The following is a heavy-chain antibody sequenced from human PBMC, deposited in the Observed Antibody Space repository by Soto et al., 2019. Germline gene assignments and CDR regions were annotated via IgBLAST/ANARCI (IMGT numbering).Heavy chain of an antibody. J-gene: IGHJ4*02. CDR3: ANGCGGTCYSRIHY. Sequence: EVQLLESGGGLVQPGGSLRLSCAASGFTFSSYAMSWVRQAPGKGLGWVSGISDSGGSTYYADSVKGRFTISRDNSKNTLYLQMNSLRAEDTAVYYCANGCGGTCYSRIHYWGQGTLVTVSS. CDR1: GFTFSSYA. D-gene: IGHD2-15*01. CDR2: ISDSGGST. V-gene: IGHV3-23*01.